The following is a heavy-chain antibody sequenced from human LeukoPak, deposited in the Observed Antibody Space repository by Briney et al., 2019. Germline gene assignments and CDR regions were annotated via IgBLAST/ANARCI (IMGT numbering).Heavy chain of an antibody. CDR3: ARAPAGAGAMYYFDY. J-gene: IGHJ4*02. CDR1: GFTFSSYS. CDR2: ISSSSSTI. V-gene: IGHV3-48*01. Sequence: PGGSLRLSCAASGFTFSSYSMNWVRQAPGKGLEWVSYISSSSSTIYYADSVKGRFTISRDNSKNTLYLQMNSLRAEDTAVYYCARAPAGAGAMYYFDYWGQGTLVTVSS. D-gene: IGHD1-26*01.